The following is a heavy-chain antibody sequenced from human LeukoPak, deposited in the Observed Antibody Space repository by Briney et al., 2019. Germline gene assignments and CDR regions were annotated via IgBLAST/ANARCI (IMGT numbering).Heavy chain of an antibody. CDR2: ISSSGSDI. J-gene: IGHJ6*03. D-gene: IGHD2-2*01. CDR1: GFTCSSNS. V-gene: IGHV3-21*01. Sequence: PGGALRLSCAASGFTCSSNSRNWVRQAPGGGREWVSSISSSGSDIYYAESVRGRFTISRDNAKNSLYLQMNSLRAEDSAVYYCARDPRVLVPVYYYYYYIDAWGNGTPVTVSS. CDR3: ARDPRVLVPVYYYYYYIDA.